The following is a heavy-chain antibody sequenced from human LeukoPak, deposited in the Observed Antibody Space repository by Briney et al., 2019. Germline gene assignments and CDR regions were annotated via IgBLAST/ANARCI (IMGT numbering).Heavy chain of an antibody. V-gene: IGHV3-30*03. Sequence: GGSLRLSCVASGFSIYTYGMNWVRQAPGKGLKWVAIISDDGLNTYYSDSVKGRFTISRDDSNSALSLEMTSLRSEDTAIYYCARRALRGQTVRGGHHLGPWGLGTLVAVSS. CDR2: ISDDGLNT. J-gene: IGHJ5*02. D-gene: IGHD1-14*01. CDR1: GFSIYTYG. CDR3: ARRALRGQTVRGGHHLGP.